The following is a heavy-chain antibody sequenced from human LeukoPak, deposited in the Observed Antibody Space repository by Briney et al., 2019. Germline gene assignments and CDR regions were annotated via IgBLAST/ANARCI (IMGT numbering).Heavy chain of an antibody. CDR3: ARLCGDGYMDY. Sequence: PSETLSLTCTVSGGSISSSSYYWGWIRQPPGKGLEWIGSIYYSGSTYYNPSLKSRVTISVDTSKNRFSLKLSSVTAADTAVYYCARLCGDGYMDYWGQGTLVTVSS. CDR2: IYYSGST. D-gene: IGHD5-24*01. J-gene: IGHJ4*02. V-gene: IGHV4-39*01. CDR1: GGSISSSSYY.